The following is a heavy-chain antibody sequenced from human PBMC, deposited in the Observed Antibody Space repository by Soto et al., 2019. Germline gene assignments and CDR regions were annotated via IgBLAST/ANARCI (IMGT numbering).Heavy chain of an antibody. CDR1: GGSFSGYY. V-gene: IGHV4-34*01. CDR2: INHSGST. J-gene: IGHJ4*02. CDR3: ARGRNYDFWSGYWSQYYFDY. D-gene: IGHD3-3*01. Sequence: SETLSLTCAVYGGSFSGYYWSWIRQPPGKGPEWIGEINHSGSTNYNPSLKSRVTISVDTSKNQFSLKLSSVTAADTAVYYCARGRNYDFWSGYWSQYYFDYWGQGTLVTVSS.